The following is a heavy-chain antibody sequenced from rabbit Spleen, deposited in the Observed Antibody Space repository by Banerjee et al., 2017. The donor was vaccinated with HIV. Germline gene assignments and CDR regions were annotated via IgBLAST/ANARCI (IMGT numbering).Heavy chain of an antibody. J-gene: IGHJ4*01. CDR1: GFSFSSSYY. V-gene: IGHV1S40*01. Sequence: QSLEESGGDLVKPGASLTLTCKASGFSFSSSYYMCWVRQAPGKGLELIACINIVTGKAVYATWAKGRFIMSRASSTTVTLQMTSLTAADTATYFCARDLVTVIGWNFNLWGQGTLVTVS. D-gene: IGHD5-1*01. CDR3: ARDLVTVIGWNFNL. CDR2: INIVTGKA.